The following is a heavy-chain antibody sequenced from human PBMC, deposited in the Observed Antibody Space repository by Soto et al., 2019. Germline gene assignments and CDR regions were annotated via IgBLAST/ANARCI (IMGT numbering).Heavy chain of an antibody. D-gene: IGHD7-27*01. Sequence: PSETLSLTCSVSGDYISRHYWSWIRQPPGKGLEWIGHIYHSGDTKYEPSLKSRVAMSVDTSKNQFSLKMSSVTAADTAVYYCARASTPGLTGLFDSWGQGTLVTVSS. CDR3: ARASTPGLTGLFDS. V-gene: IGHV4-59*11. J-gene: IGHJ4*02. CDR2: IYHSGDT. CDR1: GDYISRHY.